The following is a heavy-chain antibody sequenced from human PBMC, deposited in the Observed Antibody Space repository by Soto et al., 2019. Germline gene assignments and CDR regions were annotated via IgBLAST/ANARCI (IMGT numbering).Heavy chain of an antibody. Sequence: EVQLLESGGGLVQPGGSLRLSCAASGFTFSSYAMRWVRQAPVKGLEWVSAISGSGGSTYYADSVKGRFTISRDNSKNPLYLQRNSLRAEDTAVYNCASRGSGSYYDYWGQGTLVTVSP. CDR2: ISGSGGST. J-gene: IGHJ4*02. CDR1: GFTFSSYA. D-gene: IGHD1-26*01. V-gene: IGHV3-23*01. CDR3: ASRGSGSYYDY.